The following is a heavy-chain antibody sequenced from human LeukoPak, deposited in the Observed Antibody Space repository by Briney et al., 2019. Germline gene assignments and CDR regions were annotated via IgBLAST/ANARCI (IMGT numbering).Heavy chain of an antibody. J-gene: IGHJ4*02. CDR1: GFTFSNYS. Sequence: GGSLRLSCAASGFTFSNYSINWVRQAPGKGLGGVASISSSSSYIYLPDSVKGRFTISRDNAKNSLYLQMNSLRAEDTAVYYWARVGSAFDYWGQGTLVTVSS. V-gene: IGHV3-21*01. CDR2: ISSSSSYI. D-gene: IGHD6-25*01. CDR3: ARVGSAFDY.